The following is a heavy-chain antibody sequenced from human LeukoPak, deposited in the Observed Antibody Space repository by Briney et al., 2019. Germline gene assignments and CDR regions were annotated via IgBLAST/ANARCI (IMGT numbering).Heavy chain of an antibody. CDR2: MNPNSGNT. CDR1: GYTFTTYD. J-gene: IGHJ5*02. D-gene: IGHD4-23*01. Sequence: ASVKVSCKASGYTFTTYDINWVREATGQGLEWRGWMNPNSGNTGYAQKFQGRVTMTRNTSISTAYMELSSLRSEDTAVYYCARGPNKSDGGNSGSAWFDPWGQGTLVTVSS. V-gene: IGHV1-8*01. CDR3: ARGPNKSDGGNSGSAWFDP.